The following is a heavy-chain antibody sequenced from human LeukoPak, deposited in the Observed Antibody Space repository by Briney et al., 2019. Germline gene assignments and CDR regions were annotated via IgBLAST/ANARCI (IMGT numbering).Heavy chain of an antibody. CDR2: INHSGST. CDR1: GGSFSGYY. CDR3: ARGGGSSSSALDY. D-gene: IGHD6-6*01. V-gene: IGHV4-34*01. J-gene: IGHJ4*02. Sequence: SETLSLTCAVYGGSFSGYYWSWTRQPPGKGLEWIGEINHSGSTNYNPSLKSRVTISVDTSKNQFSLKLSSVTAADTAVYYCARGGGSSSSALDYWGQGTLVTVSS.